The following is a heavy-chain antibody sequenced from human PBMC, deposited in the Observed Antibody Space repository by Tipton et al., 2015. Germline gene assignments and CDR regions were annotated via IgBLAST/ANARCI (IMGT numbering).Heavy chain of an antibody. CDR1: GFTLSNYA. V-gene: IGHV3-69-1*01. J-gene: IGHJ6*02. D-gene: IGHD3-10*01. Sequence: GSLRLSCAASGFTLSNYAMSWVRQAPGKGLDWVSSIGYNHFVDYADSVKGRFTISRDNAKNSLYLQVNSLRDDDTAVYYCAKALSRHYYGMDVWGQGTTVTVSS. CDR2: IGYNHFV. CDR3: AKALSRHYYGMDV.